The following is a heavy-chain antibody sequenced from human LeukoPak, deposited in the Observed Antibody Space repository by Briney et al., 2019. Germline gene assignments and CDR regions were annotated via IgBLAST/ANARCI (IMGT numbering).Heavy chain of an antibody. CDR2: FDPEDGET. V-gene: IGHV1-24*01. J-gene: IGHJ4*02. D-gene: IGHD5-18*01. Sequence: VXVSCKVSGXXXXELXXHWVXXAXGKXXXWMGGFDPEDGETIYAQKFQGRVTMTEDTSTDTAYMELSSLRSEDTAVYYCATGGLWLRALWGQGTLVTVSS. CDR1: GXXXXELX. CDR3: ATGGLWLRAL.